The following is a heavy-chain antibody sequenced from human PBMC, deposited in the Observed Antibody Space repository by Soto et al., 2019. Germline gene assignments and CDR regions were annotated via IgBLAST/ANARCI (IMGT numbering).Heavy chain of an antibody. Sequence: EGRGYVSAIISNGGSTYYADSVKGRFTISRDNSKNTLYLQMSSLRAEDTAVYYCVKEGYYYDSSGYYYGWFDPWGQGTLVTVSS. J-gene: IGHJ5*02. CDR2: IISNGGST. D-gene: IGHD3-22*01. V-gene: IGHV3-64D*06. CDR3: VKEGYYYDSSGYYYGWFDP.